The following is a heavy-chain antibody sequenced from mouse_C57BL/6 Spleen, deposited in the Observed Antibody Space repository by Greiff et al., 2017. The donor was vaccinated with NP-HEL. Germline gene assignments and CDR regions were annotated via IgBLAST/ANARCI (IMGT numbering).Heavy chain of an antibody. CDR2: INPNNGGT. V-gene: IGHV1-26*01. D-gene: IGHD1-1*01. CDR3: ARSLLLQEAMDY. CDR1: GYTFTDYY. J-gene: IGHJ4*01. Sequence: EVQLQQSGPELVKPGASVKISCKASGYTFTDYYMNWVKQSHGKSLEWIGDINPNNGGTSYNQKFKGKATLTVDKSSSTAYMELRSLTSEDSAVYYCARSLLLQEAMDYWGQGTSVTVSS.